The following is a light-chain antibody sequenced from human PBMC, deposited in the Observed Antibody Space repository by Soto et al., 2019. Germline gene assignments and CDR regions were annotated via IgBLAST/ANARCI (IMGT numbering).Light chain of an antibody. Sequence: QSVLTQPPSVSAAPGQKVTISCSGTTSNIGNNFVSWYQQFPETAPKLLIYDNSDRPSGIPDRFSGSKSGTSATLGINGLQTGDEADYYCVTWDSSLSAGLFGGGTQLTVL. CDR1: TSNIGNNF. CDR2: DNS. CDR3: VTWDSSLSAGL. J-gene: IGLJ3*02. V-gene: IGLV1-51*01.